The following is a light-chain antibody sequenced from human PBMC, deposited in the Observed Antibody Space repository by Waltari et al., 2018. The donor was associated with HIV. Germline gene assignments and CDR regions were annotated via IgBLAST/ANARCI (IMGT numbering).Light chain of an antibody. CDR3: AAWDDMLSGPV. CDR1: SSTIGSNY. Sequence: SVLTQPPSASGTPGQRVTISCSGTSSTIGSNYVYWYQQLPGTTPTLLVYRNDQRPSEVPDRFSGSKSGTSASLAISGLRSEDEADYYCAAWDDMLSGPVFGGGTKLTVL. CDR2: RND. V-gene: IGLV1-47*01. J-gene: IGLJ2*01.